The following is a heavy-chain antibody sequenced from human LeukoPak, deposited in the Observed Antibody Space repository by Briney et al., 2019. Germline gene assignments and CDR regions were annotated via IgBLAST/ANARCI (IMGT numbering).Heavy chain of an antibody. Sequence: GGSLRLSCVASGFGFTTHDMSWGRQAPGRGPEWVSSISGSGTGTYYTDSVKGRFTISRDTSKNTLYMQMNNLRVEDTAVYYCVKGYHFDWWGQGTLVTVSS. D-gene: IGHD1-26*01. CDR1: GFGFTTHD. V-gene: IGHV3-23*01. J-gene: IGHJ4*02. CDR2: ISGSGTGT. CDR3: VKGYHFDW.